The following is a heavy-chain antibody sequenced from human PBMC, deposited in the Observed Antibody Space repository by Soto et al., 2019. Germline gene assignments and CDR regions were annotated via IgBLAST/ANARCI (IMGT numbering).Heavy chain of an antibody. CDR2: ITINSGNT. CDR1: GYTFSSYG. V-gene: IGHV1-18*01. J-gene: IGHJ4*02. Sequence: QVQLVQSGAEVKKPGASVKVSCKASGYTFSSYGIGWVRQAPGQGLEWMGWITINSGNTNYAQKFQDRVTMTPDTSTTTASMELRSLKSDDTAMYYGARGGGGGWYNYDHWGQGTLVTVSS. D-gene: IGHD6-19*01. CDR3: ARGGGGGWYNYDH.